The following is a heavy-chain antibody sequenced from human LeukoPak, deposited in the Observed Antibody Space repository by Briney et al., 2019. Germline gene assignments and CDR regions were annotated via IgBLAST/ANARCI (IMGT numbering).Heavy chain of an antibody. V-gene: IGHV4-59*01. CDR2: IYYSGST. CDR1: GGSISSYY. Sequence: SETLSLTCTVSGGSISSYYWSWLRQPPGKGLEWIGYIYYSGSTNYNPSLKSRVTISVDTSKNQFSLKLSSVTAADTAVYYCARGEYGGNRNSHWYFDLWGRGTLVTVSS. D-gene: IGHD4-23*01. J-gene: IGHJ2*01. CDR3: ARGEYGGNRNSHWYFDL.